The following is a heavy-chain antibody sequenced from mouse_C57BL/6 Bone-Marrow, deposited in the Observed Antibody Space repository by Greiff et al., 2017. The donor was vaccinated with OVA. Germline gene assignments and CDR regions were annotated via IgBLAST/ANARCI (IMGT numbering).Heavy chain of an antibody. CDR2: INPYNGGT. Sequence: EVQLQQSGPVLVKPGASVKMSCKASGYTFTDYYMNWVKQSHGKSLEWIGVINPYNGGTSYNQKFKGKATLTVDKSSSPAYMVLNCLSSVSSSFYYCARGGGRFAYWGQGTLVTVSA. J-gene: IGHJ3*01. CDR3: ARGGGRFAY. V-gene: IGHV1-19*01. CDR1: GYTFTDYY.